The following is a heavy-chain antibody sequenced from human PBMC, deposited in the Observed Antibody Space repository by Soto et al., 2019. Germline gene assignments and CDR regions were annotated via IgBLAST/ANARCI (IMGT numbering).Heavy chain of an antibody. J-gene: IGHJ4*02. V-gene: IGHV3-23*01. Sequence: GGSLRLSCTASGFTFSSYGMGWVRQAPGKGLQWVSTIRGDGGQTHYTDSVKGRFSISRDNSKNTVYLQMDSLRAEDTAMYFCARDVGLDSDDFFAYWGQGTQVTVS. D-gene: IGHD3-9*01. CDR1: GFTFSSYG. CDR2: IRGDGGQT. CDR3: ARDVGLDSDDFFAY.